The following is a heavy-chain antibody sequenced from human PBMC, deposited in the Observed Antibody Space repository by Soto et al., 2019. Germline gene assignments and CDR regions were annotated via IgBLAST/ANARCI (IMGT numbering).Heavy chain of an antibody. V-gene: IGHV2-5*02. CDR3: AHGSCSSADCYPNPYLDY. J-gene: IGHJ4*02. D-gene: IGHD2-2*01. CDR2: IYWDDDE. Sequence: EWLALIYWDDDERYSPSLKSRLTITKDTSKNQVVLTMTNVDPVDTATYYCAHGSCSSADCYPNPYLDYWGQGILVTVSS.